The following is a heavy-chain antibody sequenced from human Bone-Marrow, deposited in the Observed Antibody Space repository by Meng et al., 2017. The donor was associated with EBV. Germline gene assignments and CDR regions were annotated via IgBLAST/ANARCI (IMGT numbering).Heavy chain of an antibody. CDR1: GDSINSGGYY. Sequence: VQLQGSGPGLGKPSQTLSLTCAATGDSINSGGYYWSWIRQAPGKGLEWIGYIFFRGETYYTSSFRSRTTISLDTSKNQFSLKLTSVTAADTAVYYCARAGGSFTVDPWGQGALVTVSS. CDR3: ARAGGSFTVDP. D-gene: IGHD1-26*01. CDR2: IFFRGET. J-gene: IGHJ5*02. V-gene: IGHV4-30-4*08.